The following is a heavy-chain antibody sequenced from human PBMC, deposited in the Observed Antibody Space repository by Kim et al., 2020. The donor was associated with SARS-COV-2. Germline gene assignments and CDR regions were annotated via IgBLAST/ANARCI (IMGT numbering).Heavy chain of an antibody. V-gene: IGHV3-30*02. Sequence: YYADSVKGRFTISRDNSKNTLYLQMNSLRAEDTAVYYCAKDGGESIPVDYWGQGTLVTVSS. CDR3: AKDGGESIPVDY. D-gene: IGHD3-16*01. J-gene: IGHJ4*02.